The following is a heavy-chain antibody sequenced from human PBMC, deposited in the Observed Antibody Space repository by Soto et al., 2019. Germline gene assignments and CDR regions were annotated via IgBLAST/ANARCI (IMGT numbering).Heavy chain of an antibody. CDR2: IGDSGDNT. D-gene: IGHD3-10*01. CDR1: GFTFSSYG. CDR3: AKERAPNYYGSGSAG. V-gene: IGHV3-23*01. Sequence: EVQLLESGGDLVQPGGSLRLSCATSGFTFSSYGLSWVRQAPGKGLEWVSGIGDSGDNTYYADSVKGRFTIFRDNSKNTLYLQMHSLRADDTAVYYCAKERAPNYYGSGSAGWGQGTLVTVSS. J-gene: IGHJ4*02.